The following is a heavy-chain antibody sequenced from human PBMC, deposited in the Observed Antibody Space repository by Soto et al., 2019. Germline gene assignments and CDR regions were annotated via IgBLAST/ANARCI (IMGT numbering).Heavy chain of an antibody. CDR2: INPSGGST. Sequence: QVQLVQSGAEVKKPGASVKVSCKASGNTFTTYYMHWVRQAPGQGLEWLGVINPSGGSTRYAQKLQGRVTMTRDTFTRTVYMELSSLRSGDTAVYYCAGVLKVDSESYYDYGMDVWGQGTTVSVSS. J-gene: IGHJ6*02. CDR1: GNTFTTYY. CDR3: AGVLKVDSESYYDYGMDV. D-gene: IGHD2-15*01. V-gene: IGHV1-46*04.